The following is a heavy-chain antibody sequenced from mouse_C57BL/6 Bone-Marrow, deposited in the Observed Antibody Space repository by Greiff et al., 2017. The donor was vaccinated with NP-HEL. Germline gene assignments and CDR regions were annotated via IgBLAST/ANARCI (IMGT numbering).Heavy chain of an antibody. CDR1: GYTFTSYW. Sequence: VQLQQSGAELVKPGASVKLSCKASGYTFTSYWMHWVKQRPGRGLEWIGRIDPNSGGTKYNEKFKSKATLTVDKPSSTAYMQLSSLTSEDSAVYYCATRSTMVTTRGCYFDYWGQGTTLTVSS. D-gene: IGHD2-2*01. CDR3: ATRSTMVTTRGCYFDY. J-gene: IGHJ2*01. CDR2: IDPNSGGT. V-gene: IGHV1-72*01.